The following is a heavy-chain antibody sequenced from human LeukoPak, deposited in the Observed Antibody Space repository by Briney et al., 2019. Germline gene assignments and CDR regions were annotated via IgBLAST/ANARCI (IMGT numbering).Heavy chain of an antibody. J-gene: IGHJ4*02. CDR3: ARDSPSAMVFLSDY. CDR2: ISSSSSTI. V-gene: IGHV3-48*01. CDR1: GFIFGTYS. Sequence: GGSLRLSCAASGFIFGTYSMNWVRQAPGKGLEWVSYISSSSSTIYYADSVKGRFTISRDNAKNSGYLEMNSLGAEDTAVYYCARDSPSAMVFLSDYWGQGTLVTVSS. D-gene: IGHD5-18*01.